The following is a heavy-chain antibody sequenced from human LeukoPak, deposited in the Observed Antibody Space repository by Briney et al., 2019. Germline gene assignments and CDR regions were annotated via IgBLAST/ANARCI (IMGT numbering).Heavy chain of an antibody. V-gene: IGHV3-23*01. CDR2: ISGSGGST. Sequence: AGGSLRLSCAASGFTFSSYAMSWVRQAPGKGLEWVSAISGSGGSTYYADSVKGRFTISRDNSKNTLYLQMNSLRAEDTAVYYCAKVLTMVREPADYWGQGTLVTVSS. CDR1: GFTFSSYA. D-gene: IGHD3-10*01. J-gene: IGHJ4*02. CDR3: AKVLTMVREPADY.